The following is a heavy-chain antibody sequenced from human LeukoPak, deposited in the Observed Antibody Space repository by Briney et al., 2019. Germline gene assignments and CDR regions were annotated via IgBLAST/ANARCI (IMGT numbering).Heavy chain of an antibody. V-gene: IGHV4-39*01. J-gene: IGHJ4*02. CDR1: GGSISSSSYY. Sequence: KPSETLSLTCTVSGGSISSSSYYWGWIRQPPGKGLEWIGSIYYSGSTYYNPSLKSRVTISVDTSKNQFSLKLSSVTAADTAVYYWARHMVGLRLGELSSDYWGQGTLVTVSS. CDR3: ARHMVGLRLGELSSDY. D-gene: IGHD3-16*02. CDR2: IYYSGST.